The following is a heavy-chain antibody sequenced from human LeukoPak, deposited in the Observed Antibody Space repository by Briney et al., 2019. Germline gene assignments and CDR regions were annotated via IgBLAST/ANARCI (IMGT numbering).Heavy chain of an antibody. CDR2: ISSSSSTI. D-gene: IGHD1-26*01. Sequence: GGSLRLSCAASGFSFSSYSMNWVRQAPGKGLEWVSYISSSSSTIFYADSVKGRFTISRDNARNSLYLQMHSLRDEDTAVYYCARAWYSWGYYFDYWGQGTLVTVSS. CDR1: GFSFSSYS. J-gene: IGHJ4*02. V-gene: IGHV3-48*02. CDR3: ARAWYSWGYYFDY.